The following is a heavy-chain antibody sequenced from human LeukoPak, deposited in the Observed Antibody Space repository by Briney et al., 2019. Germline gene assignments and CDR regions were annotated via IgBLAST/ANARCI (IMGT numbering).Heavy chain of an antibody. D-gene: IGHD3-22*01. CDR2: IIPIFGTA. J-gene: IGHJ4*02. Sequence: GASVKVSCKASGCTFSSYAISWVRQAPGQGLEWMGGIIPIFGTANYAQKFQGRVTITADESTSTAYMELSSLRSEDTAVYYCARGRDPYYYDSSGYNREYYFDYWGQGTLVTVSS. CDR3: ARGRDPYYYDSSGYNREYYFDY. CDR1: GCTFSSYA. V-gene: IGHV1-69*13.